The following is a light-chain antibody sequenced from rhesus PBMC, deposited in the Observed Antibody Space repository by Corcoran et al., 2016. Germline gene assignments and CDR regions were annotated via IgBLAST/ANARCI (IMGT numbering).Light chain of an antibody. Sequence: DIQMSQSPSSLSASVGDKVTITCRASQGTSNALAWYQQKPGKAPKLLIYAASSLESGVPSRFSGSRSGTAFTLTISSLQPEDFATYYCQQGYRTPWTFGQGTKVEIK. V-gene: IGKV1-33*02. J-gene: IGKJ1*01. CDR2: AAS. CDR1: QGTSNA. CDR3: QQGYRTPWT.